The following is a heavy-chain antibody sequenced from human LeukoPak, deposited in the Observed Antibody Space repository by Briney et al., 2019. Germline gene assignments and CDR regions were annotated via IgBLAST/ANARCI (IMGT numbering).Heavy chain of an antibody. Sequence: ASVKVSXKASGYTFTGYYMHWVRQAPGQGLEWMGWISPNSRGTDYAQKFQGKVTMTRDASISTVYMDLNRLRSDDTAIYYCARQLETTSWFDYWGQGTLVIVSS. V-gene: IGHV1-2*02. D-gene: IGHD2-2*01. J-gene: IGHJ4*02. CDR3: ARQLETTSWFDY. CDR1: GYTFTGYY. CDR2: ISPNSRGT.